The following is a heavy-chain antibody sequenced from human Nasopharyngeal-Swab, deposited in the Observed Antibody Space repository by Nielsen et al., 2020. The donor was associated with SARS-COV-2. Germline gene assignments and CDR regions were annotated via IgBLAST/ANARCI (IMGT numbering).Heavy chain of an antibody. CDR3: ARVGWYCSSTSCYTSAFDAFDI. J-gene: IGHJ3*02. Sequence: ASVKVSCKASGYTFNNYYIHWVRQAPGQGLEWMGMINPGSGGTTYAQKFQGRVTMTRDTSTSTVFMDLSSLRSEDTAVYYCARVGWYCSSTSCYTSAFDAFDIWGQGTMVTVSS. D-gene: IGHD2-2*02. CDR1: GYTFNNYY. CDR2: INPGSGGT. V-gene: IGHV1-46*02.